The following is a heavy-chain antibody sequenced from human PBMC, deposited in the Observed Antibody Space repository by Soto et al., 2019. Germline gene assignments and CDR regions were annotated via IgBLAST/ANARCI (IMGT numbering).Heavy chain of an antibody. CDR3: ERGPVGDGYVFDY. V-gene: IGHV1-3*01. CDR2: INAGNGNT. CDR1: GYTFTSYA. D-gene: IGHD3-16*01. J-gene: IGHJ4*02. Sequence: QVQLVQSGAEVKKPGASVKVSCKASGYTFTSYAMHWVRQAPGQRLEWMGWINAGNGNTKYSQKFQGRVTITRDTSASTAYMELSSLRSEDTAVYYCERGPVGDGYVFDYWGQGTLVTVSS.